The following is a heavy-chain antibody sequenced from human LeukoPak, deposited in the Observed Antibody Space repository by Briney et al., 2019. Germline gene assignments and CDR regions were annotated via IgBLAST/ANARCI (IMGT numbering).Heavy chain of an antibody. Sequence: PSETLSLTCTVSGGSISSYYWSWIRQPPGKGLEWIGYIYYSGSTNYNPSLKSRVTISVDRSENQLSLKLSSVTAADTAVYYCARGGEYDSGHFFFDYWGQGTLVTVSS. V-gene: IGHV4-59*01. J-gene: IGHJ4*02. CDR1: GGSISSYY. D-gene: IGHD3-3*02. CDR2: IYYSGST. CDR3: ARGGEYDSGHFFFDY.